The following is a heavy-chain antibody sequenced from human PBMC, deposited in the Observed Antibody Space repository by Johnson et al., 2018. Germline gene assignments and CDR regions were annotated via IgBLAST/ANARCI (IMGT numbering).Heavy chain of an antibody. CDR1: GFTFNNYA. Sequence: QVQLVQSGGGVVQPGRSLRLSCAASGFTFNNYAMHWVRQAPGKGLEWVAVISYDGSNKYYADSVKGRFTLSRDNSKNTLYRQMNSLRAEDTAVYYCASIPRYYYGSGMYDTHDYYMDVWGKGTTVTVSS. D-gene: IGHD3-10*01. CDR2: ISYDGSNK. V-gene: IGHV3-30*03. J-gene: IGHJ6*03. CDR3: ASIPRYYYGSGMYDTHDYYMDV.